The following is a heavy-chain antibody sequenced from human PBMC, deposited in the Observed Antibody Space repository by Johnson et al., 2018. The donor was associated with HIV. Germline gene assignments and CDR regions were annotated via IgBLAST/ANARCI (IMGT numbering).Heavy chain of an antibody. J-gene: IGHJ3*02. D-gene: IGHD1-7*01. Sequence: VQLVESGGGVVQPGRSLRLSCAASGFTFSSYAMHWVRQAPGKGLEWVAVISYDGSNTYYADPVKGRFTISRDNSKNTLYLQMNNLRAEDTALYYCVWNYVAAFDIWGQGTMVTVSS. CDR3: VWNYVAAFDI. CDR1: GFTFSSYA. CDR2: ISYDGSNT. V-gene: IGHV3-30*04.